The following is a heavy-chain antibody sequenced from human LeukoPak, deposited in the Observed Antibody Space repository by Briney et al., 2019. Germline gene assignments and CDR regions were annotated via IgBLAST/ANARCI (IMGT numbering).Heavy chain of an antibody. Sequence: PGGSLRLSCAASGFTFSNAWMSWVRQAPGKGLEWVGRIKSKADGGTTDYAAPVKGRFTISRDDSKDTLYLQMNSLKTEDTAVYYCTTEGFYYDSSGYSPLDRWGQGTLVTVSS. V-gene: IGHV3-15*01. D-gene: IGHD3-22*01. CDR1: GFTFSNAW. CDR2: IKSKADGGTT. J-gene: IGHJ5*02. CDR3: TTEGFYYDSSGYSPLDR.